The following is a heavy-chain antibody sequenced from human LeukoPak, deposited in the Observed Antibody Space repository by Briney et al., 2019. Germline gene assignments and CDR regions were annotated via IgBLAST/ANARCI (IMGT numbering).Heavy chain of an antibody. Sequence: SETLSLTCAVYGGSFSGYYWSWIRQPPGKGLEWIGEINHSGSTNYNPSLKSRVTISVDTSKNQFSLKLSSVTAADTAVYYCATSHLGIAAAGPANDAFDIWGQGTMVTVSS. J-gene: IGHJ3*02. CDR2: INHSGST. CDR3: ATSHLGIAAAGPANDAFDI. D-gene: IGHD6-13*01. CDR1: GGSFSGYY. V-gene: IGHV4-34*01.